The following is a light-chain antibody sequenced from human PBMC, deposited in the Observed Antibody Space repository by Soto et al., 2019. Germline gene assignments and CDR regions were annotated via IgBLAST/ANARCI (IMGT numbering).Light chain of an antibody. V-gene: IGLV2-11*01. CDR3: CSYGGSFYV. Sequence: SFLPLPRALSGSPGQSVTIFCPGTILDVGAYIFVSWYQQHPGKAPKLVIFDVSQRPSGVPDRFSGSKSGSTASLTISGLQPEDEADYNCCSYGGSFYVIGTGTKVTVL. CDR2: DVS. J-gene: IGLJ1*01. CDR1: ILDVGAYIF.